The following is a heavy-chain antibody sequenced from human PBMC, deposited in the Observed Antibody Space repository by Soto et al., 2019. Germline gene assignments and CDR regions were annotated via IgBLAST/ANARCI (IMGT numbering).Heavy chain of an antibody. CDR3: ARYCSSTSCLNFDC. CDR1: GGSLSSGNYY. D-gene: IGHD2-2*01. J-gene: IGHJ4*02. V-gene: IGHV4-30-4*01. Sequence: SSETLSLTCSVSGGSLSSGNYYWIWIRQPPGQGPEWIGYIDYSGNTFYNPSLKSRLTILVDTPKKQFSLKLTSVTPADTAVYYCARYCSSTSCLNFDCWGQGILVTVS. CDR2: IDYSGNT.